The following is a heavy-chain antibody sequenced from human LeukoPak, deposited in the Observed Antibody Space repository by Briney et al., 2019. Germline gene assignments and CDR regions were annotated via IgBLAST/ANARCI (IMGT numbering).Heavy chain of an antibody. CDR3: ARDHGSYYFDY. J-gene: IGHJ4*02. CDR2: ISYDGSNK. D-gene: IGHD3-10*01. V-gene: IGHV3-30*03. CDR1: GFTFSSYG. Sequence: GGSLRLSCAASGFTFSSYGMHWVRQAPGKGLEWVAVISYDGSNKYYADSVKGRFTISRDNAKNTLSLQMNSLRAEDTAVYYCARDHGSYYFDYWGQGILVTVSS.